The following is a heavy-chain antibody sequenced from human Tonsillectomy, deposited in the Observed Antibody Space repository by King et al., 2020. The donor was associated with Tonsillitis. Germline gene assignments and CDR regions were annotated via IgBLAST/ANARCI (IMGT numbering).Heavy chain of an antibody. CDR1: GGSISSYY. Sequence: VQLQESGPGLVKPSETLSLTCTVSGGSISSYYWSWIRQPPGKGLEWIGYIYYSGSTNYNPSLKSRVTISVDTSKNQFSLKLSSVTAADTAGYYCARQSEFDYYGWGSLDEGWFDPWGQGTLVSVSS. CDR2: IYYSGST. V-gene: IGHV4-59*08. CDR3: ARQSEFDYYGWGSLDEGWFDP. J-gene: IGHJ5*02. D-gene: IGHD3-10*01.